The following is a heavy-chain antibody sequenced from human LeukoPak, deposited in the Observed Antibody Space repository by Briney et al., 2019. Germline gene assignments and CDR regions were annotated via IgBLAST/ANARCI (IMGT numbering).Heavy chain of an antibody. Sequence: GGSLRLSCAAPGFTFSSYWMSWVRQAPGKGLEWVANIKQDGSEKYYVDSVKGRFTISRDNAKNSLYLQMNSLRAEDTAVFYCARETYCSGGDCYRLGIDYWGQGTLVTVSS. CDR1: GFTFSSYW. CDR2: IKQDGSEK. D-gene: IGHD2-15*01. CDR3: ARETYCSGGDCYRLGIDY. V-gene: IGHV3-7*01. J-gene: IGHJ4*02.